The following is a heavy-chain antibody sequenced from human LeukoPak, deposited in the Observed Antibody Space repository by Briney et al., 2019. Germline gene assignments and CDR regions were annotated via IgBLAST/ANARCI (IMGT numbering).Heavy chain of an antibody. V-gene: IGHV1-8*01. Sequence: ASVKVSCKASGYTFTSYDINWVRQATGQGLEWMGWMNPNSGNTGYAQKFQGRVTMTRNTSISTAYMELSSLRSEDTAVYYCARADGAVAGTDYWGQGTLVTVSS. D-gene: IGHD6-19*01. CDR2: MNPNSGNT. CDR3: ARADGAVAGTDY. CDR1: GYTFTSYD. J-gene: IGHJ4*02.